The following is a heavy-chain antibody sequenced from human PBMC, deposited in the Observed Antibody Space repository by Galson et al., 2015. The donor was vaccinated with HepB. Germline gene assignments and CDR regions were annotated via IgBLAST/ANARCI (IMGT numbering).Heavy chain of an antibody. CDR3: ARTASSGNYYFDW. J-gene: IGHJ4*02. D-gene: IGHD6-19*01. V-gene: IGHV7-4-1*02. Sequence: SVKVSCKASGYSFNKHAMNWVRQAPGQGLEWMGWINTNTGNPTYAQGFTGRFVFSLDTSVTTAYLQISSLKTEDTAMYYCARTASSGNYYFDWWGQGALVTVSS. CDR2: INTNTGNP. CDR1: GYSFNKHA.